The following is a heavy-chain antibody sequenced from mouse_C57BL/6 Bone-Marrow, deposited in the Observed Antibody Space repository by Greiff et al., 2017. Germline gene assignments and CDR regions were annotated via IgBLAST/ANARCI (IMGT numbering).Heavy chain of an antibody. V-gene: IGHV1-81*01. CDR2: LYPRSGNS. CDR3: ARTGYYGSSQYYFDY. J-gene: IGHJ2*01. CDR1: GYTFTSSG. D-gene: IGHD1-1*01. Sequence: QVQLQQSGAELARPGASVKLSCKASGYTFTSSGISWVKQRTGQGLEWIGELYPRSGNSYYNEKFKGKATLTADKSSSTAYMELRSLTSEDSAVYFCARTGYYGSSQYYFDYWGQGTTLTVSS.